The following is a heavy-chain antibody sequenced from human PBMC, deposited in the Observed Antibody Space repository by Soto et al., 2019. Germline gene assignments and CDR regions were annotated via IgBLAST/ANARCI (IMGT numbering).Heavy chain of an antibody. Sequence: QVQLVQSGAEVKKPGASVKVSCKASGYTFTSYAMHWVRQAPGQRLEWMGWINAGNGNTKYSQKFQGRVTITRDTSASTAYMEMSSLRSEDTAVYYCARALQIGVAANEWGYWGQGTLVTVSS. CDR3: ARALQIGVAANEWGY. D-gene: IGHD2-15*01. CDR2: INAGNGNT. CDR1: GYTFTSYA. J-gene: IGHJ4*02. V-gene: IGHV1-3*01.